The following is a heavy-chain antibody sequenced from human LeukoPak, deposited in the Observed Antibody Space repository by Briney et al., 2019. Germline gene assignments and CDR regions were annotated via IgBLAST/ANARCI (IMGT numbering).Heavy chain of an antibody. J-gene: IGHJ4*02. CDR1: GFTFSSYA. D-gene: IGHD5-12*01. V-gene: IGHV3-23*01. CDR3: AKGGQWLRFFDY. Sequence: PGGSLRLSCAASGFTFSSYAMSWVCQAPGKGLEWVSAISGSGGSTYYADSVKGRFTISRDNSKNTLYLQMNSLRAEDTAVYYCAKGGQWLRFFDYWGQGTLVTVSS. CDR2: ISGSGGST.